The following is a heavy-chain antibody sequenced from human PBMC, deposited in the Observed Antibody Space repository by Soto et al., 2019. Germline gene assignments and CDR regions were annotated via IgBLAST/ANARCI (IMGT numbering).Heavy chain of an antibody. CDR3: AKAQGGSYFDY. CDR1: GFTFSSNA. CDR2: ISSSGGST. V-gene: IGHV3-23*01. J-gene: IGHJ4*02. Sequence: GGSLRLSCAASGFTFSSNAMSWVRQAPGKGLEWVSGISSSGGSTYYADSVKGRFTISRDNSKNMLYLQMNNLRAEDTAVYYCAKAQGGSYFDYWGQGTLLTVSS. D-gene: IGHD2-15*01.